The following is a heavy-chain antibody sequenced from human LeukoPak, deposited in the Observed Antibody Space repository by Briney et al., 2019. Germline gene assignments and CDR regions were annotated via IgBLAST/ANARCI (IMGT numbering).Heavy chain of an antibody. D-gene: IGHD4-17*01. CDR2: IYYSGST. Sequence: SETLSLTCTVSGGSISSGGYYWSWIRQHPGKGLEWIGYIYYSGSTYYNPSLKSRVTISVDTSKNQFSLKPSSVTAADTAVYYCARLQSRGHHYGDYGLVWYFDLWGRGTLVTVSS. CDR3: ARLQSRGHHYGDYGLVWYFDL. CDR1: GGSISSGGYY. V-gene: IGHV4-31*03. J-gene: IGHJ2*01.